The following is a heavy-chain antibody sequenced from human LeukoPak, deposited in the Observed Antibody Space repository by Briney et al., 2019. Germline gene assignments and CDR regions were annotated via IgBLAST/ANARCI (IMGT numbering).Heavy chain of an antibody. CDR3: AREYRGSRYF. CDR1: GFTFSNYW. V-gene: IGHV3-7*01. Sequence: GGSLRLSCAASGFTFSNYWMSWVRQAPGKGLEWVANIKQDGSEKYYVDSVKGRFTISRDNAKNSLYLQMNSLRVEDAAVYYCAREYRGSRYFRGQGTLVTVSS. J-gene: IGHJ4*02. D-gene: IGHD2/OR15-2a*01. CDR2: IKQDGSEK.